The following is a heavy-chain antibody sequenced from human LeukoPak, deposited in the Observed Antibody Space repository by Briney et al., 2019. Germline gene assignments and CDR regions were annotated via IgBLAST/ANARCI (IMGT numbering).Heavy chain of an antibody. CDR1: GFSVTDNY. Sequence: GGSLRLSCAVSGFSVTDNYVTWVRRAPGKGLEWVSVIYSGGTTYYADSVKGRFSISRDISKNTVYLQMNSLTSEDTAIYYCARETGWAAPDDHWGQGTLVTVSP. V-gene: IGHV3-66*02. CDR2: IYSGGTT. CDR3: ARETGWAAPDDH. J-gene: IGHJ5*02. D-gene: IGHD1-14*01.